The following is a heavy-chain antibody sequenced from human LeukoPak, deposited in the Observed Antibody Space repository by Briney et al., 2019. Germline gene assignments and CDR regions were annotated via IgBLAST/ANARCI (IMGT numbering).Heavy chain of an antibody. Sequence: GGSLRLSCAASGFTFNSYWMHWVRQAPGKGLVWVSRTNTDGSSTSYADSVKGRFTISRDNAKNTLYLQMNSLRAEDTAVYYCARKDSGSYAVDYWGQGTLVTVSS. CDR2: TNTDGSST. V-gene: IGHV3-74*01. CDR1: GFTFNSYW. D-gene: IGHD1-26*01. CDR3: ARKDSGSYAVDY. J-gene: IGHJ4*02.